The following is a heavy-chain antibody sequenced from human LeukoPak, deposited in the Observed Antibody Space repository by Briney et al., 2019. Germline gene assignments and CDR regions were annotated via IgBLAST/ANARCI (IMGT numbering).Heavy chain of an antibody. CDR1: GYSISSGHY. CDR2: IYHGETT. V-gene: IGHV4-38-2*02. J-gene: IGHJ4*02. CDR3: ASNWSDFDY. D-gene: IGHD1-1*01. Sequence: PSETLSLTCTVSGYSISSGHYWGWTRQPPGKGLEWIGSIYHGETTYYNPSLKTRLTISLDTSKNQFSLRLSSVTAADTAVYYCASNWSDFDYWGQGILVTVSS.